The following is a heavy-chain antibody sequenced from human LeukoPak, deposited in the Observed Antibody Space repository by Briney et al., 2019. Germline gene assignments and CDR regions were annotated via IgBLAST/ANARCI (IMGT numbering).Heavy chain of an antibody. CDR3: AHWGDSSGYLYSVSLNAFDI. J-gene: IGHJ3*02. CDR2: IYWDDDK. CDR1: GFSLSTSGVG. Sequence: SGPTLVNPTQTLTLTCTFSGFSLSTSGVGVGWIRQPPGKALEWLALIYWDDDKRYSPSLKSRLTITKDTSKNQVVLTMTNMDPVDTATYYCAHWGDSSGYLYSVSLNAFDIWGQGTMVTVSS. D-gene: IGHD3-22*01. V-gene: IGHV2-5*02.